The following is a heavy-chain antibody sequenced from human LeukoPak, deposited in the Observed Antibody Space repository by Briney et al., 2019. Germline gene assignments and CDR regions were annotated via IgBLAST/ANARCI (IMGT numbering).Heavy chain of an antibody. CDR1: GFTFSSYS. CDR3: ARAGSSSWYANSEFDY. V-gene: IGHV3-21*01. Sequence: GGSLRLSCAASGFTFSSYSMNWVRQAPGKGLEWVSSISSSSSYIYYADSVKGRFTISRDNAKNSLYLQMNSLRAEDTAVYYCARAGSSSWYANSEFDYWGQGTLVTVSS. D-gene: IGHD6-13*01. J-gene: IGHJ4*02. CDR2: ISSSSSYI.